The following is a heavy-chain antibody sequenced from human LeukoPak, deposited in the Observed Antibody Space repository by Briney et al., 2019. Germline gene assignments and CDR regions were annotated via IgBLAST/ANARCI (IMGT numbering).Heavy chain of an antibody. CDR1: GGSIRSSSYY. Sequence: SETLSLTCTVSGGSIRSSSYYWSWIRQPPGKGLEWIGSIYYSGSTYYNPSLKSRVTISVDTSKNQFSLKLTSVTAADTAVYYCARRLFGVVTSNWYFDLWGRGTLVTVSS. CDR3: ARRLFGVVTSNWYFDL. D-gene: IGHD3-3*01. J-gene: IGHJ2*01. CDR2: IYYSGST. V-gene: IGHV4-39*07.